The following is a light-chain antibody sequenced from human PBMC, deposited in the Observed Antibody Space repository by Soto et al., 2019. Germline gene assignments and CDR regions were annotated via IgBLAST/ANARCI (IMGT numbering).Light chain of an antibody. CDR1: SSDIGNYNS. CDR2: EVS. Sequence: QSVLTQPASVSGSPGQSITISCTGSSSDIGNYNSVSWYQHHPGKAPKLIIHEVSNRPSGVSNRFSGSKSGNTASLTISGLQTEDEADYYCSSYLSNTDLGFGGGTKVTVL. CDR3: SSYLSNTDLG. V-gene: IGLV2-14*01. J-gene: IGLJ3*02.